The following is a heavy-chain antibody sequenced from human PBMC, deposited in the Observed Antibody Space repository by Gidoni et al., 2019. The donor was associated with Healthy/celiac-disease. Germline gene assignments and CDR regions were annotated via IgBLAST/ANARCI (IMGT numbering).Heavy chain of an antibody. CDR3: ARARRYGDYDLYYFDY. J-gene: IGHJ4*02. CDR1: GGSISSYY. Sequence: QVQLQESGPGLVKPSETLSLTCTVSGGSISSYYWSWIRQPPGKGLEWIGYIYYSGSTNYNPSLKSRVTISVDTSKNQFSLKLSSVTAADTAVYYCARARRYGDYDLYYFDYWGQGTLVTVSS. D-gene: IGHD4-17*01. CDR2: IYYSGST. V-gene: IGHV4-59*01.